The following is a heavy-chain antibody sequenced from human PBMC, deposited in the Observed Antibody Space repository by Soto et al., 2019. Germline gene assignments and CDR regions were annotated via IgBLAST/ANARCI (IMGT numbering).Heavy chain of an antibody. V-gene: IGHV3-23*01. CDR2: ISGSGGST. D-gene: IGHD2-2*02. CDR1: GFTFSSYA. J-gene: IGHJ4*02. Sequence: GSLRLSCAASGFTFSSYAMSWVRQAPGKGLEWVSAISGSGGSTYYADSAKGRFTISRDNSKNTLYLQMNSLRAEDTAVYYCAKDHCSSTSCYTSPIYFDYWGQGTLVTVSS. CDR3: AKDHCSSTSCYTSPIYFDY.